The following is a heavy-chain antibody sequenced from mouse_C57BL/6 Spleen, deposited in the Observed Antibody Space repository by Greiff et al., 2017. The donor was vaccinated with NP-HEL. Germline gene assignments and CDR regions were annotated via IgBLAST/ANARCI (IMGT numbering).Heavy chain of an antibody. Sequence: VQLQQSGPGLVQPSQSLSITCTVSGFSLTSYGVHWVRQSPGKGLEWLGVIWSGGSTDYNAAFISRLSISKDNSKSQVFFKMNSLQADDTAIYYCARNRGYYAFAYWGQGTLVTVSA. CDR1: GFSLTSYG. CDR2: IWSGGST. J-gene: IGHJ3*01. D-gene: IGHD2-3*01. V-gene: IGHV2-2*01. CDR3: ARNRGYYAFAY.